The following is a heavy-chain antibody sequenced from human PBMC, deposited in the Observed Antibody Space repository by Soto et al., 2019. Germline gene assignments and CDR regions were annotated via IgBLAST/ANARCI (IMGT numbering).Heavy chain of an antibody. CDR1: GFTFSSYW. J-gene: IGHJ4*02. CDR3: ARYPNPTVAGRPFDL. V-gene: IGHV3-7*03. CDR2: TRQDGGQE. D-gene: IGHD6-19*01. Sequence: EVQLVESGGGLVQPGGSLRLSCAASGFTFSSYWMSWVRQAPGKGLEWVAHTRQDGGQEYYVDSVKSRFTISRDNAKNSLYLQMNSLRVEDTAVYYCARYPNPTVAGRPFDLWGQGTLVTVSS.